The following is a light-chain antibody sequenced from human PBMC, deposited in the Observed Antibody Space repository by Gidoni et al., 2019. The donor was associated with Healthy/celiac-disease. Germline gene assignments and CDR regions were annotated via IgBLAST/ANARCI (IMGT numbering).Light chain of an antibody. CDR3: NSRDSSGNRNV. CDR2: GKN. J-gene: IGLJ1*01. CDR1: SLRSYY. V-gene: IGLV3-19*01. Sequence: SSELAQDPAVSVALGQTVRITYQGDSLRSYYASWYQQKPGQAPVLVIYGKNNRPSGIPDRFSGSSSGNTASLTITGAQAEDEADYYCNSRDSSGNRNVFGTGTKVTVL.